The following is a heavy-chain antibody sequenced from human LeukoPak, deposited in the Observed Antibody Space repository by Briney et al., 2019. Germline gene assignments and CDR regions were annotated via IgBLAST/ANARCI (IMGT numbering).Heavy chain of an antibody. J-gene: IGHJ4*02. D-gene: IGHD2-15*01. CDR2: ISSSSSYI. Sequence: PGGSLRLSCAASGFTFSSYSMNWVRQAPGKGREWVSSISSSSSYIYYADSVKGRFTISRDNAKNSLYLQMNSLRAEDTAVYYCARVYCSGGSCYEGALDYWGQGTLVTVSS. CDR1: GFTFSSYS. CDR3: ARVYCSGGSCYEGALDY. V-gene: IGHV3-21*01.